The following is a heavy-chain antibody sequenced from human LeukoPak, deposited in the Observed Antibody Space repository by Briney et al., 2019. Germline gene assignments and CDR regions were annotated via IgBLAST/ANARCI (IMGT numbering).Heavy chain of an antibody. V-gene: IGHV3-9*03. J-gene: IGHJ3*02. D-gene: IGHD3-22*01. CDR3: AKGISSGYPDAFDI. Sequence: PGRSLRLSCAASGFTFDDYAMHWARQAPGKGLEWVSGISWNSGSIGYADSVKGRFTISRDNAKNSLYLQMNSLRAEDMALYYCAKGISSGYPDAFDIWGQGTMVTVSS. CDR1: GFTFDDYA. CDR2: ISWNSGSI.